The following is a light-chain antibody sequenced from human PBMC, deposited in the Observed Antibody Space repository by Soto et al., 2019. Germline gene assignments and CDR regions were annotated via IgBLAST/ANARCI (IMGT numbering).Light chain of an antibody. CDR3: QQYETSSWT. CDR2: DTS. J-gene: IGKJ1*01. V-gene: IGKV3-20*01. CDR1: QSVSSSH. Sequence: EIVLTQSPGTLSLSPGERATLSCRASQSVSSSHLGWYQQKPGQAPRLLIYDTSSRATGIPERFSGSGSGTDFTLTISRLEHEDFAVYYGQQYETSSWTFGQGTKVE.